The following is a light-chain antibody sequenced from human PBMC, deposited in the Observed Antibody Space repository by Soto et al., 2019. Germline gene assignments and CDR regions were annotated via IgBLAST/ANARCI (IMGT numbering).Light chain of an antibody. CDR1: STNIGTGHD. V-gene: IGLV1-40*01. Sequence: QSVLTQPPSVSGAPGQRVTISCTGSSTNIGTGHDVQWYQQLPGTAPKLLIYSTSRRPAGVPDRFSGSKSGTSASLAITGLQAEDEADYYCQSYDTSLSGFVVFGVGTKLTVL. CDR2: STS. J-gene: IGLJ2*01. CDR3: QSYDTSLSGFVV.